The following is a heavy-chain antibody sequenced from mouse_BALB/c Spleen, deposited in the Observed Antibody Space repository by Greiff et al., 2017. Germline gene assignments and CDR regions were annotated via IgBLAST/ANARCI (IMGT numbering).Heavy chain of an antibody. CDR2: INPYNGDT. J-gene: IGHJ4*01. Sequence: EVQLQQSGPELVKPGASVKISCKASGYSFTGYFMNWVKQSHGKSLEWIGRINPYNGDTFYNQKFKGKATLTVDKSSSTAHMELLSLTSEDSAVYYSGRNYYGSSYGYAMDYWGQGTSVTVSS. V-gene: IGHV1-37*01. CDR3: GRNYYGSSYGYAMDY. D-gene: IGHD1-1*01. CDR1: GYSFTGYF.